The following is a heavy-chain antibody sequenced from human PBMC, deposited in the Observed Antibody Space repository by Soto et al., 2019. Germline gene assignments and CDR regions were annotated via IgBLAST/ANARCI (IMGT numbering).Heavy chain of an antibody. Sequence: EVHLEESGGGLVQPGGSLRLSCAASGFSLSPYWMHWVRQVPGRGLEWVARLSSDGFGAAYSDSVKGRFFISRDIARNTLSLQMNSLRADDTAVYYCARDLGGPDYWGRGTSVTVSS. D-gene: IGHD3-16*01. V-gene: IGHV3-74*03. CDR3: ARDLGGPDY. CDR1: GFSLSPYW. CDR2: LSSDGFGA. J-gene: IGHJ4*02.